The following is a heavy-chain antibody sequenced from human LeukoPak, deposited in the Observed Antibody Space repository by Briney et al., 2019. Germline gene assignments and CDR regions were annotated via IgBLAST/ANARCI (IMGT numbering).Heavy chain of an antibody. Sequence: SVKVSCKASGGTFSSYAISWVRQAPGQGLEWMGGIIPIFGTANYAQKFQGRVTITTDESTSTAYMELSSLRSEDTAVYYCARGQYYGPEDYYYYMDVWGKGTTVTVSS. CDR3: ARGQYYGPEDYYYYMDV. CDR2: IIPIFGTA. J-gene: IGHJ6*03. D-gene: IGHD3-10*01. V-gene: IGHV1-69*05. CDR1: GGTFSSYA.